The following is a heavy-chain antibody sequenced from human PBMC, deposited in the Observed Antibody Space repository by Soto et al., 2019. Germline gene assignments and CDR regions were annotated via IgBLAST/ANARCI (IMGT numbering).Heavy chain of an antibody. D-gene: IGHD6-19*01. Sequence: SETLSLTCAVYGGSFSGYYLSWIRQPPGKGLEWIGEINHSGSTNYNPSLKSRVTISVDTSKNQFSLKLSSVTAADTAVYYCARVVFRGGWGDYYYYYGMDVWGQGTTVTVSS. CDR2: INHSGST. V-gene: IGHV4-34*01. CDR1: GGSFSGYY. J-gene: IGHJ6*02. CDR3: ARVVFRGGWGDYYYYYGMDV.